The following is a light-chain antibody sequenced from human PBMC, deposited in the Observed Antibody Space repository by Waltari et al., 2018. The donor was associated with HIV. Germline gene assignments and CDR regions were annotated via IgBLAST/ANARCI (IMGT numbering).Light chain of an antibody. CDR1: HDISSY. J-gene: IGKJ3*01. V-gene: IGKV1-33*01. CDR3: QQYDNVPVT. CDR2: DAS. Sequence: DIQMTQSPSSLSASIGDRVTITCQASHDISSYLNWYQQKPWKAPKLLIYDASDLETGVPSRFSGSGSGTDFTFTISSLQPVDIATYYCQQYDNVPVTFGPGTKVEIK.